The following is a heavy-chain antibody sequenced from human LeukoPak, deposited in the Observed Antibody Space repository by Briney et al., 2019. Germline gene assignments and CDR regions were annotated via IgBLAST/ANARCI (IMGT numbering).Heavy chain of an antibody. D-gene: IGHD2-2*01. J-gene: IGHJ4*02. CDR1: GGSISSGDYY. V-gene: IGHV4-30-4*08. CDR2: IYYSGST. CDR3: ARVQPYDYDDY. Sequence: PSETLSLTCTVSGGSISSGDYYWSWIRQPPGKGLEWIGYIYYSGSTYYNPSLKSRVTISVDTSKNPFSLKLSSVTAADTAVYYCARVQPYDYDDYWGQGTLVTVSS.